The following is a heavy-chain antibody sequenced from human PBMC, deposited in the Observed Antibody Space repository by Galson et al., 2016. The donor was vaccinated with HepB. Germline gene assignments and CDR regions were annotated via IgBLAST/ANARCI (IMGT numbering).Heavy chain of an antibody. CDR3: AHSVRSQDSHFLEWPIMDV. CDR1: GFSLSTSGEG. J-gene: IGHJ6*02. V-gene: IGHV2-5*02. Sequence: PALVKPTQTLTLTCTFSGFSLSTSGEGVGWIRQSPGKALEWLALIYWDGDVHYSPSLISRLTITKDTSKNQVVLTVTNMGPVDTATYYCAHSVRSQDSHFLEWPIMDVWGQGNTVTVSS. D-gene: IGHD3-3*01. CDR2: IYWDGDV.